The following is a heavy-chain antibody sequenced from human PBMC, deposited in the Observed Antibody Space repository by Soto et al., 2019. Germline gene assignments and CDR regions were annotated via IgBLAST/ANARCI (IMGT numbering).Heavy chain of an antibody. Sequence: ASVKVSCKASGYTFTGYYMHWVRQAPGQGLEWMGWINPNSGGTNYAQKFQGRVTMTRDTSISTAYMKLSRLRSDDTAVYYCARDGGVDTAMVPPGYGMDVWGQGTTVTVSS. J-gene: IGHJ6*02. CDR2: INPNSGGT. D-gene: IGHD5-18*01. CDR3: ARDGGVDTAMVPPGYGMDV. CDR1: GYTFTGYY. V-gene: IGHV1-2*02.